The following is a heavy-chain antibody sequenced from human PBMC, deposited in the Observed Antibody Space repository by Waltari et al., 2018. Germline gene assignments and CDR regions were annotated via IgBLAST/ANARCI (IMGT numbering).Heavy chain of an antibody. CDR2: ISSSGSTI. D-gene: IGHD3-22*01. CDR1: GFTFSSYE. J-gene: IGHJ3*02. V-gene: IGHV3-48*03. Sequence: EVQLVESGGGLVQPGGSLRLSCAASGFTFSSYEMNWVRQAPGKGLEWVSYISSSGSTIYYADPVKGRFTIPRDNAKNSLYLQMNSLRAEDTAVYYCARSNYYDSSGYPRHDAFDIWGQGTMVTVSS. CDR3: ARSNYYDSSGYPRHDAFDI.